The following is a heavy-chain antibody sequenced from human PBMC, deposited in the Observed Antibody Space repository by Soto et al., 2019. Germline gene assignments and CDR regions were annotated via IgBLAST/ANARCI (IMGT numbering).Heavy chain of an antibody. CDR2: ISYHGRDE. CDR1: GFTFTSYA. CDR3: ARQIYDSDTGPNFQYYFDS. D-gene: IGHD3-22*01. J-gene: IGHJ4*02. V-gene: IGHV3-30*04. Sequence: GGSLRISCVASGFTFTSYAMHWVRQAPGKGLEWVAAISYHGRDEYYADSLKGRFSISRDNSKNTLNLQMRSLRASDTAMYYCARQIYDSDTGPNFQYYFDSWGQGTPVTVSS.